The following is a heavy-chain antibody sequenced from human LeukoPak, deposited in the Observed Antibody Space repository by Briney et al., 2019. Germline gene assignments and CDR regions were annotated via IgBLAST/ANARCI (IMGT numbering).Heavy chain of an antibody. Sequence: QSGGSLRLSCAASGFPFSSFAMGWVRQAPGKGLEWVSTISGSGDGTFYADSVKGRFTISRDNSKNTLFLQVNSLRAKDTAAYYCAKYSGSHYYYYHMDVWGKGTTVTVSS. CDR2: ISGSGDGT. CDR3: AKYSGSHYYYYHMDV. J-gene: IGHJ6*03. D-gene: IGHD1-26*01. CDR1: GFPFSSFA. V-gene: IGHV3-23*01.